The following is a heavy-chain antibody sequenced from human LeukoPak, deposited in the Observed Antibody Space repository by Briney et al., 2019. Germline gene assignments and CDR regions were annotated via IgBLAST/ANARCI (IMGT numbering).Heavy chain of an antibody. J-gene: IGHJ4*02. D-gene: IGHD1-26*01. Sequence: GASVKVSCKASGYTFTSYGISWVRQAPGQGLEWMGWISAYNGNTNYAQKLQGRVTMTTDTSTSTAYMELRSLRSDDTAVYYCARGAKEWEHLLYFDYWGQGTLVTVSS. CDR3: ARGAKEWEHLLYFDY. CDR2: ISAYNGNT. V-gene: IGHV1-18*01. CDR1: GYTFTSYG.